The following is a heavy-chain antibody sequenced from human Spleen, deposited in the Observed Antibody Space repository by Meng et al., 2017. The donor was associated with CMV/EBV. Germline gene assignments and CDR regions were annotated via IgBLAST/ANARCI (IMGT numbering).Heavy chain of an antibody. J-gene: IGHJ6*02. D-gene: IGHD1-7*01. CDR3: ARVPTRANWNFLDYYSGMDV. CDR2: ISRSRSPI. V-gene: IGHV3-48*03. CDR1: GFSFSMFD. Sequence: GGSLRLSCAASGFSFSMFDMNWVRQAPGKGLEWVSYISRSRSPIYYADSVKCRFTVSRDNAKNSLYLQMNSLRAEDTAVYYCARVPTRANWNFLDYYSGMDVWGQGTTVTVSS.